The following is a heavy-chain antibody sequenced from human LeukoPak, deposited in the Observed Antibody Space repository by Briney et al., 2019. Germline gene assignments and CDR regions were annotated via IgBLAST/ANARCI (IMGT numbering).Heavy chain of an antibody. Sequence: GGSLRLSCAASGFTFSSYGMHWVRQAPGKGLEWVAFIRYDGSNIYYADSVKGRFTISRDNAKSSVYLQMNSLRAEDTAVYYCARDWVGYYYDSSGYYYEEGEVDYWGQGTLVTVSS. V-gene: IGHV3-30*02. CDR1: GFTFSSYG. D-gene: IGHD3-22*01. J-gene: IGHJ4*02. CDR2: IRYDGSNI. CDR3: ARDWVGYYYDSSGYYYEEGEVDY.